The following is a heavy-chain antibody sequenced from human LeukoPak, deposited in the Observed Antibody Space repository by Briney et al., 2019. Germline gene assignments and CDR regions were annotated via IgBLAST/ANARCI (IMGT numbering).Heavy chain of an antibody. CDR2: IRSTSNTI. Sequence: GGSLRLSCTASGFTFSSYGMNWVRQAPGKGLEWVSYIRSTSNTIYYADSVKGRFTISRDNAKNSLYLQMDNLRAEDTAVYYCARDPGGIQLWFDYWGQGTLVTVSS. CDR3: ARDPGGIQLWFDY. CDR1: GFTFSSYG. J-gene: IGHJ4*02. D-gene: IGHD5-18*01. V-gene: IGHV3-48*04.